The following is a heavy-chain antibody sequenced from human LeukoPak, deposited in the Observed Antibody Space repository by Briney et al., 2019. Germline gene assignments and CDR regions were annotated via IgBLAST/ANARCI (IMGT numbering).Heavy chain of an antibody. V-gene: IGHV3-7*03. CDR2: INQDGSEK. CDR3: ARQAKVGRQLLAIDY. J-gene: IGHJ4*02. Sequence: AGGSLRLSCATSGFTFSSYWMSWVRQAPEKGLEWVANINQDGSEKYYVDSVKGRFTISRDNARNSLYLQMNSLRSDDTAVYYCARQAKVGRQLLAIDYWGQGTLVTVSS. D-gene: IGHD2-2*01. CDR1: GFTFSSYW.